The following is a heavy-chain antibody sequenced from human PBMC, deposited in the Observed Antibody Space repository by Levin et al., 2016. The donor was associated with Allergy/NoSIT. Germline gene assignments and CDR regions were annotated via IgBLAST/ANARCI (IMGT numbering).Heavy chain of an antibody. Sequence: PGKGLEWIGEINHSGSTNYNPSLKSRVTISVDTSKNQFSLKLSSVTAADTAVYYCARGSIAVAGTRVYYFDYWGQGTLVTVSS. CDR3: ARGSIAVAGTRVYYFDY. CDR2: INHSGST. D-gene: IGHD6-19*01. V-gene: IGHV4-34*01. J-gene: IGHJ4*02.